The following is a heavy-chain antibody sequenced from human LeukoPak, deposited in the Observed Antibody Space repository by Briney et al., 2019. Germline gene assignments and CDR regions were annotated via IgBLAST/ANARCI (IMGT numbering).Heavy chain of an antibody. CDR1: GFTFSSYE. Sequence: PGGSLRLSCAASGFTFSSYEMNWVRQAPGKGLEWVSYISSSGSTIYYADSVKGRFTISRDNAKNSLHLQMNSLRAEDTAVYYCARVLRYCSGGNCYSGGLGYMDVWGKGTTVTISS. CDR3: ARVLRYCSGGNCYSGGLGYMDV. V-gene: IGHV3-48*03. D-gene: IGHD2-15*01. CDR2: ISSSGSTI. J-gene: IGHJ6*03.